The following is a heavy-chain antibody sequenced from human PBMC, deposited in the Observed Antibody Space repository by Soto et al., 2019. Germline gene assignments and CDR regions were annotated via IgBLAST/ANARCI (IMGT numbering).Heavy chain of an antibody. J-gene: IGHJ6*02. D-gene: IGHD2-15*01. CDR3: AAQGGYCSGGSCVSTYYAMDV. V-gene: IGHV4-59*08. Sequence: QVQLQESGPGLVKPSETLSLTCTVSGGSISGYFWNWIRQPPGKGLEWIGYIYYSGSTHYNPSLMRRATISLHTSKIQSSLRVGSVTAADTAVYYCAAQGGYCSGGSCVSTYYAMDVWGQGTTVTVSS. CDR2: IYYSGST. CDR1: GGSISGYF.